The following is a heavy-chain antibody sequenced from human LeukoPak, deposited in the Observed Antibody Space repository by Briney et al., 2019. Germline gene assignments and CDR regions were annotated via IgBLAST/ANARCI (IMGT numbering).Heavy chain of an antibody. D-gene: IGHD3-22*01. CDR1: GGSFSGYY. Sequence: SETLSLTCAVFGGSFSGYYWSWIRQPPGKGLEWIGEINHGGSTNYNPSLKSRVTISVDTSKNQFSLKLSSVTAADTAVYYCARRGRGYYCDSSALMYYFDNWGQGTLVTVSS. V-gene: IGHV4-34*01. CDR3: ARRGRGYYCDSSALMYYFDN. CDR2: INHGGST. J-gene: IGHJ4*02.